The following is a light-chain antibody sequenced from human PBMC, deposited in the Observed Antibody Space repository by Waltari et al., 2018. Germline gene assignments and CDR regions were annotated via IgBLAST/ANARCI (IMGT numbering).Light chain of an antibody. CDR2: RNN. J-gene: IGLJ2*01. V-gene: IGLV1-47*01. CDR1: SSNIGSNY. Sequence: GQRVTISCSGSSSNIGSNYVYWYQQLPGTTPKLLIYRNNQRPSGVPDRFSGSKSGTSASLAISGLRSEDEADYYCAAWDDSLSGPVVFGGGTKLTVL. CDR3: AAWDDSLSGPVV.